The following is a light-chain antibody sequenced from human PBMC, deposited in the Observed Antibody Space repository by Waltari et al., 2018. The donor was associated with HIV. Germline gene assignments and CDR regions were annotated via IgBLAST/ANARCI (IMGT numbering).Light chain of an antibody. CDR1: YIGPKS. CDR2: ADR. CDR3: QVWDSGAVI. J-gene: IGLJ2*01. V-gene: IGLV3-9*01. Sequence: YEVTQARSVSVTLGQTAQITCGGNYIGPKSVHWYQQRPGQAPTLVIFADRGRPSGVPDRFSGSSSGNLATLSINRVQSGDEADYYCQVWDSGAVIFGGGTKLTV.